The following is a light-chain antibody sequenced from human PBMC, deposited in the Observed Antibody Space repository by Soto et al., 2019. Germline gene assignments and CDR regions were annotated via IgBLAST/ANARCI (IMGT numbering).Light chain of an antibody. J-gene: IGKJ1*01. CDR3: QQRSNWPPWT. Sequence: EIVMTQSPSTLSVSPGERATLSWRASQSVSSGHLAWYQQKPGQAPRLLIYDASNRATGIPARFSGSGSGTDFTLTISSLEPEDFAVYYCQQRSNWPPWTFGQGTKVDIK. V-gene: IGKV3-11*01. CDR1: QSVSSGH. CDR2: DAS.